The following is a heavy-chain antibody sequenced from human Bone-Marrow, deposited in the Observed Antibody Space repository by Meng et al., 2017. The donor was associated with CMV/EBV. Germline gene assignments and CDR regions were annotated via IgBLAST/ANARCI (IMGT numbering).Heavy chain of an antibody. D-gene: IGHD2-2*01. J-gene: IGHJ4*02. CDR1: GFTFSSYE. CDR2: ISSSGSTI. Sequence: GGSLRLSCAASGFTFSSYEMNWVRQAPGKGLEWVSYISSSGSTIYYADSVKGRFTISRDNAKNSLYLQMNSLRAEDTAVYYCARSLIVVVPAAQLIDYWGQGTLVTVSS. CDR3: ARSLIVVVPAAQLIDY. V-gene: IGHV3-48*03.